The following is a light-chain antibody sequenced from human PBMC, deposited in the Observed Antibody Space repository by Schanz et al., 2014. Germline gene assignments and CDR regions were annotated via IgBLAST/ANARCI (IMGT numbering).Light chain of an antibody. CDR3: AVWDDSLNGYV. CDR2: GNK. CDR1: SSNIGAGYD. Sequence: QSVLTQPPSVSGAPGQRVTISCTGSSSNIGAGYDVYWYQQLPGTAPKLLIYGNKNRPSGVPARLSGSKSGTSGSLAISGLQSEDEADYYCAVWDDSLNGYVFGTGTKLTVL. V-gene: IGLV1-40*01. J-gene: IGLJ1*01.